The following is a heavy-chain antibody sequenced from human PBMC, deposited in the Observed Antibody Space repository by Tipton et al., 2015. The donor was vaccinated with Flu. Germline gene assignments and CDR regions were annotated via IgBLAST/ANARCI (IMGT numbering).Heavy chain of an antibody. V-gene: IGHV4-31*03. CDR2: IYYNGDT. J-gene: IGHJ2*01. D-gene: IGHD4-17*01. Sequence: TLSLTCTISGGSIRSAEFYWSWIRQRPGKGLEWIGYIYYNGDTYYNPSFKSRVTISMGTSKNQFSLKLSSMTAADTAVYYCARMEWTVTTPRYFDLWGRGALVTVSS. CDR1: GGSIRSAEFY. CDR3: ARMEWTVTTPRYFDL.